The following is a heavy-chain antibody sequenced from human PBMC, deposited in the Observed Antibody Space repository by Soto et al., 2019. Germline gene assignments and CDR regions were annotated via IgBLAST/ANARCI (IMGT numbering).Heavy chain of an antibody. J-gene: IGHJ5*02. Sequence: EVQLLESGGGLVQPGGSLRLFCAASGVTFSSSAMSWVRQAPGKGLEWVSAISDGGGSTYYGDSVKGRFTVSRDNSKNTLYLQMNSLRADDTAVYYCAIGDGWFDPWGQGTLVTVSS. CDR2: ISDGGGST. CDR1: GVTFSSSA. CDR3: AIGDGWFDP. V-gene: IGHV3-23*01.